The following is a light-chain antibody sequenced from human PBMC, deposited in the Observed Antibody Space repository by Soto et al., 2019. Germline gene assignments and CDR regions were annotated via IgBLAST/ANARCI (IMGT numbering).Light chain of an antibody. V-gene: IGLV2-14*01. CDR3: SSYNSSIIDYV. CDR2: EVS. CDR1: SSDVGGYNY. Sequence: QSALTQPASVSGSPGQSITISCTGTSSDVGGYNYVSWYQQHPGKAPKLMIYEVSNRPSGVPNRFSGSKSGNTTSLTISGLQAEDEADYYCSSYNSSIIDYVFGTGTKVTVL. J-gene: IGLJ1*01.